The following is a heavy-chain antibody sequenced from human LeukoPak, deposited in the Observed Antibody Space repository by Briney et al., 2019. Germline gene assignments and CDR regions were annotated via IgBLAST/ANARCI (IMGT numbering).Heavy chain of an antibody. D-gene: IGHD3-10*01. CDR3: ARVSYGSGSYYTKYYFDY. Sequence: SETLSLTCTVSGASISSSTYYWGWIRQPPGKGLEWIGNMYYSGSTYYNPSLKSRVTISVDTSKNQFSLKLSSVTAADTAVYYCARVSYGSGSYYTKYYFDYWGQGTLVTVSS. J-gene: IGHJ4*02. CDR1: GASISSSTYY. CDR2: MYYSGST. V-gene: IGHV4-39*01.